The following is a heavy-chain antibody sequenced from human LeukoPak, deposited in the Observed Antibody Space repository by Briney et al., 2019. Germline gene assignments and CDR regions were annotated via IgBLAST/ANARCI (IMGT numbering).Heavy chain of an antibody. CDR2: LRGGGET. J-gene: IGHJ6*02. D-gene: IGHD3-22*01. V-gene: IGHV3-23*01. CDR1: GFSFTNYA. CDR3: AKDLQYYYDSSGYLLLDGMDV. Sequence: GGSLRLSCAASGFSFTNYAMSWVRQAPARGPEWVSSLRGGGETFYADSVKGRFTLSRDDSKNTLYLQMNSLRAEDTAVYYCAKDLQYYYDSSGYLLLDGMDVWGQGTTVTVSS.